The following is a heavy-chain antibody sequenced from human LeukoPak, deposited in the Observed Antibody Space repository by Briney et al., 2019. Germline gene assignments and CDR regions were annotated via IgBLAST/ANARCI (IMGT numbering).Heavy chain of an antibody. CDR1: GFTFSDYY. Sequence: PGGSLRPSCAASGFTFSDYYMSWVRQAPGKGLEWVSYISSSGSMLHYADSVKGRFTISRDNAKNSLYLQMSSLRVEDTAVYYCARRPYSTSWYYFDYWGQGTLVTVSS. D-gene: IGHD6-13*01. V-gene: IGHV3-11*04. CDR3: ARRPYSTSWYYFDY. J-gene: IGHJ4*02. CDR2: ISSSGSML.